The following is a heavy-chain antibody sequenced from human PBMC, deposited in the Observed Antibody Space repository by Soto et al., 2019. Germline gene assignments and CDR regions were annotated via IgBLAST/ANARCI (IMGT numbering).Heavy chain of an antibody. CDR3: ARDSLIPSAADYYFDMDV. V-gene: IGHV1-69*01. D-gene: IGHD2-21*01. Sequence: QVQLVQSGAEVKKPGSSVKVSCKASGGDFSNYAISWVRQAPGQGPEWMGGIIPIFRTATYAQKFQGRVTITADDSTRTAYMELSGLTSEDTADYYCARDSLIPSAADYYFDMDVCGQGTTVTVSS. CDR1: GGDFSNYA. J-gene: IGHJ6*02. CDR2: IIPIFRTA.